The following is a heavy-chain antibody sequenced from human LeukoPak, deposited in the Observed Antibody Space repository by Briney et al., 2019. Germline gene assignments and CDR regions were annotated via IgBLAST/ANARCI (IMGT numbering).Heavy chain of an antibody. V-gene: IGHV4-4*02. Sequence: PSETLSLTCAVSGXSISSSNWWSWVRQPPGKGLEWIGEIYHSGNTNYNVSLESRVTISVDKSKNQFSLKLSSVTAADTAVYYCARYYYGSGRAYGMDVWGQGTTVTVSS. J-gene: IGHJ6*02. CDR3: ARYYYGSGRAYGMDV. D-gene: IGHD3-10*01. CDR2: IYHSGNT. CDR1: GXSISSSNW.